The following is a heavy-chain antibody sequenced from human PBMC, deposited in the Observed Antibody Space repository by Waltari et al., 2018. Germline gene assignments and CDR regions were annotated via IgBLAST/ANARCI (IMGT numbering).Heavy chain of an antibody. CDR2: IYYSGST. Sequence: QVQLQESGPGLVKPSETLSLTCTVPGGSISSSSWGWIRQPPGKGLEWIGYIYYSGSTNYNPSLKSRVTISVDTSKNQFSLKLSSVTAADTAVYYCARNKGSGPPSIGYYMDVWGKGTTVTVSS. J-gene: IGHJ6*03. CDR3: ARNKGSGPPSIGYYMDV. CDR1: GGSISSSS. D-gene: IGHD3-10*01. V-gene: IGHV4-59*01.